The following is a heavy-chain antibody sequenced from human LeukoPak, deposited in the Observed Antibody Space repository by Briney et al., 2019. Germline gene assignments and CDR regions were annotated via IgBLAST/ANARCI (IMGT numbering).Heavy chain of an antibody. CDR3: ARASFRQLALYYFDY. V-gene: IGHV4-59*01. Sequence: SETLSLTCTVSGGSISSYYWSWIRQPPGKGLGWIGYIYYSGSTNYNPSLKSRVTISVDTSKNQFSLKLSSVTAADTAVYYCARASFRQLALYYFDYWGQGTLVTVSS. D-gene: IGHD6-13*01. J-gene: IGHJ4*02. CDR1: GGSISSYY. CDR2: IYYSGST.